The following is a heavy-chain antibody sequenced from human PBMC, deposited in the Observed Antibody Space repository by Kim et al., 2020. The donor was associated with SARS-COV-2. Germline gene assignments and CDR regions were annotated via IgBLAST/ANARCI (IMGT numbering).Heavy chain of an antibody. CDR3: AGYCSSTSCYAGLDY. V-gene: IGHV4-34*01. D-gene: IGHD2-2*01. J-gene: IGHJ4*02. Sequence: PTLKSRVTISVDTSKNQFSLKLSSVTAADTAVYYCAGYCSSTSCYAGLDYWGQGTLVTVSS.